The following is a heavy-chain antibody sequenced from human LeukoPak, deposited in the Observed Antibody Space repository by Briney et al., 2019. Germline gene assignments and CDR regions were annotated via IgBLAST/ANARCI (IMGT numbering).Heavy chain of an antibody. CDR2: ISHVGTT. Sequence: SETLSLTCTVHGGSFSGYFWSWIRQAPGKGLEWIGEISHVGTTNFNPSLQSRVTISVDTSKNQFSLKLSSVTAADTAVYYCAREFSGYDLEYFDYWGQGTLVTVSS. CDR3: AREFSGYDLEYFDY. J-gene: IGHJ4*02. CDR1: GGSFSGYF. V-gene: IGHV4-34*01. D-gene: IGHD5-12*01.